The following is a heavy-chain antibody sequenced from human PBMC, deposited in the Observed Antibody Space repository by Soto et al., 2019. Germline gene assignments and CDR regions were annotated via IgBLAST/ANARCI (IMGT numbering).Heavy chain of an antibody. CDR3: VRGPSSVVSGYCDY. J-gene: IGHJ4*02. Sequence: QVHLQESGPGLVKPSQTLSLTCTVSGGALISGEYYWSWIRQSPGKGLEWIGYIYYTGSTYYNPSLKSRVFMSVDTSRNEFSLRLSSVTAADTAMYYCVRGPSSVVSGYCDYWGQGTLVTVSS. V-gene: IGHV4-30-4*01. CDR1: GGALISGEYY. D-gene: IGHD2-21*01. CDR2: IYYTGST.